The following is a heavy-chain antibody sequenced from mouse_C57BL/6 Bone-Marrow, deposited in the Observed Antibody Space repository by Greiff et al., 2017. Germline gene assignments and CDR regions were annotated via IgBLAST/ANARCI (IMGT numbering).Heavy chain of an antibody. V-gene: IGHV1-62-2*01. Sequence: QVQLKQSGAELVKPGASVKLSCKASGYTFTEYTIHWVKQRSGQGLEWIGWFYPGSGSITYNEKFKDKATLTADKSSSTVYMELSRLTSEDSAVYFCARHERDSSGFSWFAYWGQGTLVTVSA. CDR1: GYTFTEYT. CDR3: ARHERDSSGFSWFAY. D-gene: IGHD3-2*02. J-gene: IGHJ3*01. CDR2: FYPGSGSI.